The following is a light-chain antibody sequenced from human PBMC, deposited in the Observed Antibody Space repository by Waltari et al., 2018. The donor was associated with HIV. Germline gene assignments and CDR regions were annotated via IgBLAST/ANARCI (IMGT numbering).Light chain of an antibody. CDR1: SSNIGSHS. J-gene: IGLJ3*02. Sequence: GQRVTISCSGSSSNIGSHSVYWYQQLPGTAPKLLIYRNNERPSGVPDRFSASKSGTSASLAISGLRSEDEADYYCATWDDSLSGRVFGGGTKLTVL. V-gene: IGLV1-47*01. CDR3: ATWDDSLSGRV. CDR2: RNN.